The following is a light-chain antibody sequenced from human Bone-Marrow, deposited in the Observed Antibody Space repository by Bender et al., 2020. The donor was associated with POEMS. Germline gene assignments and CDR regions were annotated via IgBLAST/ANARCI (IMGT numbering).Light chain of an antibody. CDR1: ALPKQY. CDR3: QSVDSSGTFVI. V-gene: IGLV3-25*03. J-gene: IGLJ2*01. CDR2: KDT. Sequence: SYELTQPPSVSVSPGQTARITCSGDALPKQYAHWYQKKAGQAPVLVIYKDTERPSGIPERFSGSSSGTTDTLTISGVQAEDEADYYCQSVDSSGTFVIFGGGTKLTVL.